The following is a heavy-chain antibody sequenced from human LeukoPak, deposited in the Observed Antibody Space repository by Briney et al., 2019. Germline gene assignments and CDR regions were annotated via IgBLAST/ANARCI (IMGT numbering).Heavy chain of an antibody. CDR3: ARGGYGSGFYYNLLGGFDI. D-gene: IGHD3-10*01. CDR1: GYTFTSYD. J-gene: IGHJ3*02. Sequence: ASVKVSCKASGYTFTSYDINWVRQATGQGLEWMGWMNPNSGNTGYAQKFQGRVTMTRNTSISTAYMELSSLRSEDTAVYYCARGGYGSGFYYNLLGGFDIWGQGTMVTVSS. V-gene: IGHV1-8*01. CDR2: MNPNSGNT.